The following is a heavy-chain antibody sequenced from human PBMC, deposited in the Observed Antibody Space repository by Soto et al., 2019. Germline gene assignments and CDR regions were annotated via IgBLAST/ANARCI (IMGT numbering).Heavy chain of an antibody. CDR3: ATLFFGVVPTQVWYFDL. CDR2: IYYSGST. Sequence: QLQLQESGPGLVKPSETLSLTCTVSGGSISSSSYYWGWIRQPPGKGLEWIGSIYYSGSTYYNPSLKSRVTISVDTSQNQFSLKLSSVTAADTAVYYCATLFFGVVPTQVWYFDLWGRGTLVTVSS. J-gene: IGHJ2*01. D-gene: IGHD3-3*01. CDR1: GGSISSSSYY. V-gene: IGHV4-39*01.